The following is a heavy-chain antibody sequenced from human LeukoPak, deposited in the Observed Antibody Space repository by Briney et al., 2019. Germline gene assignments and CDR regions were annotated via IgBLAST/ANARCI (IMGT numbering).Heavy chain of an antibody. CDR2: IIPIFGTA. CDR3: ARASGYDYEDYYYYYMDV. Sequence: SVKVSCKASGGTFSSYAISWVRQALGQGLEWMGGIIPIFGTANYAQKFQGRVTITTDESTSTAYMELSSLRSEDTAVYYCARASGYDYEDYYYYYMDVWGKGTTVTVSS. V-gene: IGHV1-69*05. D-gene: IGHD5-12*01. J-gene: IGHJ6*03. CDR1: GGTFSSYA.